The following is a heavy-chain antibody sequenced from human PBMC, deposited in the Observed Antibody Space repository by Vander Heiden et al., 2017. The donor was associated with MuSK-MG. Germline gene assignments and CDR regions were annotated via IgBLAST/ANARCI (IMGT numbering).Heavy chain of an antibody. CDR3: ARGVCWPQTVIIIRYFDY. D-gene: IGHD3-10*01. V-gene: IGHV1-2*02. CDR2: INPNSGGT. J-gene: IGHJ4*02. CDR1: GNTYRDYY. Sequence: VRVVQSGDEVNRPGAALRVSCKAAGNTYRDYYMQWMTQDPGQGLEWMGLINPNSGGTNYAQKFQGRVTRTRDTSISTAYMERNSLRSDDTALYYCARGVCWPQTVIIIRYFDYWGQGTLVNVSS.